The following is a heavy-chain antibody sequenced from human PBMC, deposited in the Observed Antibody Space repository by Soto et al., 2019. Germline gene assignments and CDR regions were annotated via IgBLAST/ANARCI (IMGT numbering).Heavy chain of an antibody. J-gene: IGHJ4*02. CDR2: ISYDGSNE. V-gene: IGHV3-30-3*01. D-gene: IGHD6-13*01. CDR3: ARFGIAAAATSPFDY. CDR1: GFTFSTYA. Sequence: QVQVVESGGGVVQPGRSLRLSCAASGFTFSTYAMHWVRQAPGKGLEWVAVISYDGSNEYYVDSVKGRFTISRDNAKNSLYLQMNSLRAEDTAVYYCARFGIAAAATSPFDYWGQGTLVTVSS.